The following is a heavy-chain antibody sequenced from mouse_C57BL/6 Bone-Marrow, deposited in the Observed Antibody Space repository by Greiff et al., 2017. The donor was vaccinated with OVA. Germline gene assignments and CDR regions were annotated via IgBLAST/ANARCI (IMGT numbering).Heavy chain of an antibody. V-gene: IGHV5-6*02. J-gene: IGHJ1*03. CDR2: ISSGGSYT. D-gene: IGHD6-1*01. CDR3: ARRSAGGYCDV. CDR1: GFTFSSYG. Sequence: EVKLVESGGDLVKPGGSLTLSCAASGFTFSSYGMSWVRQTPDKRLEWVATISSGGSYTYYPDSVKGRFTISRDNAKNTLYLQMSSLKSEDTAMYYCARRSAGGYCDVWGKGTTVTVSS.